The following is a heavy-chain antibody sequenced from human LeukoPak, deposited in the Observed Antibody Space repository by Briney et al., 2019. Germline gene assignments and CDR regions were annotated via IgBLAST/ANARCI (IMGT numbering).Heavy chain of an antibody. CDR2: IKPDGSQI. D-gene: IGHD7-27*01. CDR3: ARDLNWETY. V-gene: IGHV3-7*01. J-gene: IGHJ4*02. Sequence: GGSLRLSCTASGFNFSTYWMTWVRQAPGKGLEWVANIKPDGSQICYVDSVKGRFTISRDNAKNSLYLQMNSLRAEDTAVYYCARDLNWETYWGQGTLVTVSS. CDR1: GFNFSTYW.